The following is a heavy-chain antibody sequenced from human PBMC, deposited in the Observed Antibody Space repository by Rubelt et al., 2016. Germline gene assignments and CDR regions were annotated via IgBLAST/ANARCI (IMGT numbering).Heavy chain of an antibody. CDR1: GYTFTSYY. V-gene: IGHV1-46*01. D-gene: IGHD3-3*01. J-gene: IGHJ5*02. CDR3: ARSPRYDFEDNWFDP. CDR2: INPSGGST. Sequence: QVQLVQSGAEVKKPGASVKVSCKASGYTFTSYYMHWVRQAPGQGLEWMGIINPSGGSTSYAQKFQGRVTMTRDTSTSTVYMELSSLRSEDTAVYYCARSPRYDFEDNWFDPWGQGTLGTVSS.